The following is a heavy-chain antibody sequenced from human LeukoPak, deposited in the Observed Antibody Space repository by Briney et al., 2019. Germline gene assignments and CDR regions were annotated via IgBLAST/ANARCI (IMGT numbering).Heavy chain of an antibody. CDR3: ARDPSCSGGSCYYFDY. CDR2: INHSGST. Sequence: SETLSLTCAVYGGSFSGYYWSWIRQPPGKGLEWIGEINHSGSTNYNPSLKSRVTISVDRSKNQFSLKLSSVTAADTAVYYCARDPSCSGGSCYYFDYWGRGTLVTVSS. CDR1: GGSFSGYY. D-gene: IGHD2-15*01. V-gene: IGHV4-34*01. J-gene: IGHJ4*02.